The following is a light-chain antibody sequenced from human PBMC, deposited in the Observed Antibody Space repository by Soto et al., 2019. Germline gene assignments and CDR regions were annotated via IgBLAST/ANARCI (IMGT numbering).Light chain of an antibody. J-gene: IGKJ1*01. CDR2: FAS. V-gene: IGKV3-15*01. Sequence: VMTQSPATLSVSPGERAALSCRAIQSVSTNLAWYQQKPGQPPGLLIYFASTRATAVPARFTAGGSGTEFTLTISSLQSDDLAVYYCQQYDKWPRTFGQGTKVDIK. CDR3: QQYDKWPRT. CDR1: QSVSTN.